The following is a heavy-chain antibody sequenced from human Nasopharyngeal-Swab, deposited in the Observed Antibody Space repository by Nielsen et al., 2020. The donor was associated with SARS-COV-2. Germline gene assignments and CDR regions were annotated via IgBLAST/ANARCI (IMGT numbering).Heavy chain of an antibody. Sequence: ASVKVSCKASGYTFTSHGINWLRQAPGQGLEWLGWISAYNGNTNYAQKLQGRVTMTTDTSTSTAYMELSSLRSEDTAVYYCATGTSSGRANWFDPWGQGTLVTVSS. J-gene: IGHJ5*02. D-gene: IGHD3-3*01. CDR1: GYTFTSHG. CDR2: ISAYNGNT. CDR3: ATGTSSGRANWFDP. V-gene: IGHV1-18*01.